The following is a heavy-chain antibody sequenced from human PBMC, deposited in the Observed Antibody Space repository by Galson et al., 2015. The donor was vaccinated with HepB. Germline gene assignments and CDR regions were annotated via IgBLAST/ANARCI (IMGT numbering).Heavy chain of an antibody. CDR2: IWYDGSNQ. D-gene: IGHD4-23*01. CDR1: GFAFSNYG. V-gene: IGHV3-33*01. J-gene: IGHJ4*02. Sequence: SLRLSCAASGFAFSNYGMHWVRQAPGKGLEWLAVIWYDGSNQYYADSVKGRFTISRDNSKSTLYLQMNSLRAEDTAVYYCAREGRVATTYFDYWGQGTLVTVSS. CDR3: AREGRVATTYFDY.